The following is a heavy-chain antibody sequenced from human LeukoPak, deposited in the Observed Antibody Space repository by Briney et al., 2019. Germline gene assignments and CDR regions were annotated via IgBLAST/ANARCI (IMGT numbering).Heavy chain of an antibody. Sequence: GGSLRLSCAASGFTFDDYAMHWVRQAPGKGPEWVSLIGGDGGYTYYADSVKGRFTVSRDNSKNSLYLQMNSLRTEDTAFYYCVKDISKAIWNLWGQGTLVTVSS. CDR3: VKDISKAIWNL. CDR1: GFTFDDYA. CDR2: IGGDGGYT. J-gene: IGHJ5*02. V-gene: IGHV3-43*02. D-gene: IGHD2/OR15-2a*01.